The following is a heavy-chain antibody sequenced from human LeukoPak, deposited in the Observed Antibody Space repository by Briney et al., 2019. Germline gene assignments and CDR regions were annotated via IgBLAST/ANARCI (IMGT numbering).Heavy chain of an antibody. J-gene: IGHJ3*02. D-gene: IGHD3-10*01. CDR2: ISSSGSTI. Sequence: GGSLRLSCAASGFTFSSYEMNWVRQAPGKGLEWVSYISSSGSTIYYADSVKGRFTISRDNAKNSLYLQMNSLRAEDTAVYYCAREDLLLWFGELLYRGAFDIWGQGTMVTVSS. CDR1: GFTFSSYE. CDR3: AREDLLLWFGELLYRGAFDI. V-gene: IGHV3-48*03.